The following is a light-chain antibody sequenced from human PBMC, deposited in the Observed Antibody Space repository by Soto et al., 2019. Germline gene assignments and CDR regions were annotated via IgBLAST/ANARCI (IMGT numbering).Light chain of an antibody. CDR2: SNN. CDR3: ATWDDSLSGHYV. Sequence: QSVLTPPPSTSQTPRQRFTISFSGSNTNIGSNYGCWYQHLPGPAPKLLIYSNNQRPSGVPDRFSGSKSGTSASLAISGLRSEDEADYYCATWDDSLSGHYVFGTGTKVTVL. J-gene: IGLJ1*01. CDR1: NTNIGSNY. V-gene: IGLV1-47*02.